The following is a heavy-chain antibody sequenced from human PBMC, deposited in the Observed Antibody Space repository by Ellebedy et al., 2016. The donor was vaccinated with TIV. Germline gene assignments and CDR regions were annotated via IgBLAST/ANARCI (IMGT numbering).Heavy chain of an antibody. J-gene: IGHJ4*02. D-gene: IGHD5-18*01. Sequence: SVKVSCKASGGIFRSYAISWVRQAPGQGLEWMGGIIAIFGSTNYAQKFQGRVTITADESTSTAYLELSSLRSEDTAMLYCAGHSGYTYKRTPIDSWGQGTLVTVSS. V-gene: IGHV1-69*13. CDR3: AGHSGYTYKRTPIDS. CDR2: IIAIFGST. CDR1: GGIFRSYA.